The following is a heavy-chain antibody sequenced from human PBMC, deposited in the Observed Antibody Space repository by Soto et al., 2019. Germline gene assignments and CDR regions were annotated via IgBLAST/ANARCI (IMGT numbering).Heavy chain of an antibody. Sequence: QVQLVQSGAEVKKPGSSVKVSCKASGGTFSTHAISWVRQAPGQGLEWLGGIIPTLGTPNYAQKFQGRVTVPADEYRSTAYRGWSGVTSEDTAVYYGGRGPFGSGYYGYSTGMDVWGQGPAV. CDR3: GRGPFGSGYYGYSTGMDV. D-gene: IGHD3-3*01. J-gene: IGHJ6*02. CDR1: GGTFSTHA. V-gene: IGHV1-69*01. CDR2: IIPTLGTP.